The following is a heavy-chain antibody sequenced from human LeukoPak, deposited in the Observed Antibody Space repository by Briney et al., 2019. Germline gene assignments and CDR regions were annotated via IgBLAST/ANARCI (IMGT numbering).Heavy chain of an antibody. J-gene: IGHJ4*02. V-gene: IGHV1-2*02. Sequence: GASVKVSCKASGYTFTGYYMHWVRQAPGQGLEWMGWINPNSGGTNYAQKFQGRVTMTRDTSISTAYMELSRLRSDDTAVYYCAREGGDGSGSYYRYFDYWGQGTLVTVSS. D-gene: IGHD3-10*01. CDR1: GYTFTGYY. CDR3: AREGGDGSGSYYRYFDY. CDR2: INPNSGGT.